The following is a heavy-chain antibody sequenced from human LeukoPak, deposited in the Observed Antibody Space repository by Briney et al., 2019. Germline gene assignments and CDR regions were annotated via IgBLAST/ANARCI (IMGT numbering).Heavy chain of an antibody. J-gene: IGHJ5*02. V-gene: IGHV4-59*01. CDR3: ARTYCGGDCYSHNWFDP. D-gene: IGHD2-21*02. CDR1: GGSISSYD. Sequence: SETLSLTCTVSGGSISSYDWSWIRQPPGKGLEWIGYIYYSGSTNYNPSLKSRVTISVDTSKNKFSLKLSSVTAADTAVYYCARTYCGGDCYSHNWFDPWGQGTLVTVSS. CDR2: IYYSGST.